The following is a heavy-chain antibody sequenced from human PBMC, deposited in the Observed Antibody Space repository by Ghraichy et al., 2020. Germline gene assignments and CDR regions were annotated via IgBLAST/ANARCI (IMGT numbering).Heavy chain of an antibody. J-gene: IGHJ5*02. CDR1: GGSISSYY. D-gene: IGHD4-23*01. CDR3: ARVGDGGNSYWFDP. CDR2: IYYSGRT. Sequence: SETLSLTCTVSGGSISSYYWSWIRQPPGKGLEWIGYIYYSGRTNYNPSLKSRVTISVDTSKKQFSLKLSSVTAADTAVYYCARVGDGGNSYWFDPWGQGTLVTVSS. V-gene: IGHV4-59*01.